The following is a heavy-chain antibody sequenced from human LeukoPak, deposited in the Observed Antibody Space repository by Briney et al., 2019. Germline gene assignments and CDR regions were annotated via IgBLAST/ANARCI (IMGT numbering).Heavy chain of an antibody. Sequence: SETLSLTCTVSGGSISSYYWSWIRQPPGKDLEWIGYIYYSGSTNYNPSLKSRVTISVDTSRNQFSLKLSSVTAADTAVYYCARSPIQLWYYFDYWGQGTLVTVSS. CDR3: ARSPIQLWYYFDY. J-gene: IGHJ4*02. V-gene: IGHV4-59*08. D-gene: IGHD5-18*01. CDR2: IYYSGST. CDR1: GGSISSYY.